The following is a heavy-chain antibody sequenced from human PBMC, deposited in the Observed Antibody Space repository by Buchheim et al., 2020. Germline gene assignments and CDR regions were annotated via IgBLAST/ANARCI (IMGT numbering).Heavy chain of an antibody. CDR3: ARVSSSWYGYYYYGMDV. D-gene: IGHD6-13*01. V-gene: IGHV3-33*01. Sequence: QVQLVESGGGVVQPGRSLRLSCAASGFTFSSYGMHWVRQAPGKGLEWVAVIWYDGSNKYYADSVKGRFTIFRDNSKNTLYPQMNSRRAEDTAVYYCARVSSSWYGYYYYGMDVWGQGTT. J-gene: IGHJ6*02. CDR1: GFTFSSYG. CDR2: IWYDGSNK.